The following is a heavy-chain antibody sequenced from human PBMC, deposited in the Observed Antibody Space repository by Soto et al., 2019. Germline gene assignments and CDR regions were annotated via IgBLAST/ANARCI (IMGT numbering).Heavy chain of an antibody. CDR2: INPNSGGT. Sequence: GASVKVSCKASGYTFTGYYMHWVRQAPGQGLEWMGWINPNSGGTNYAQKFQGRVTVTRDTSISTAYMELSRLRSDDTAVYYCASPRKRSGYYIFDYWGQGTLVTVSS. D-gene: IGHD3-3*01. J-gene: IGHJ4*02. CDR3: ASPRKRSGYYIFDY. CDR1: GYTFTGYY. V-gene: IGHV1-2*02.